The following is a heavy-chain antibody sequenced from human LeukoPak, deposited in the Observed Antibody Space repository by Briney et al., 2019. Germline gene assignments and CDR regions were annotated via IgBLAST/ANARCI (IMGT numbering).Heavy chain of an antibody. Sequence: GGSLRLSCAASGFTFSTDWMSWVRQAPGTEREGGANRKQDGREEYYVDSVKGRVSISRDKAKNSLFLYMHSLRAEATAVYSCARVRQWLESYYYYYDMDVWGQGTTVTVSS. CDR3: ARVRQWLESYYYYYDMDV. CDR2: RKQDGREE. V-gene: IGHV3-7*01. D-gene: IGHD6-19*01. J-gene: IGHJ6*02. CDR1: GFTFSTDW.